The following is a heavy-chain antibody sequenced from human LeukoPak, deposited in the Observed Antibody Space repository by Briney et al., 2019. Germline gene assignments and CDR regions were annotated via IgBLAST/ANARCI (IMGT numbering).Heavy chain of an antibody. CDR2: ISGSGGST. V-gene: IGHV3-23*01. J-gene: IGHJ4*02. Sequence: GGSLGLSCAASGFTFSSYAMSWVRQAPGKGLEWVSAISGSGGSTYYADSVKGRFTISRDNSKNTLYLQMNSLRAEDTAVYYCAKGHKYYYDSSGTYYFDYWGQGTLVTVSS. D-gene: IGHD3-22*01. CDR3: AKGHKYYYDSSGTYYFDY. CDR1: GFTFSSYA.